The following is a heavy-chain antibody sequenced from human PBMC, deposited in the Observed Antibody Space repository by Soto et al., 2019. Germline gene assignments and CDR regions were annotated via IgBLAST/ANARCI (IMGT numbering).Heavy chain of an antibody. V-gene: IGHV4-61*02. CDR2: IYTSGST. Sequence: TLSLTCTVSGGSISIGDYYWSWIRQPAGKGLEWIGRIYTSGSTNYNPSLKSRVTMSVDTSKNQFSLKLSSVTAADTAVYYCARGIRVGVGVGYFDYWGQGTLVTVSS. CDR1: GGSISIGDYY. CDR3: ARGIRVGVGVGYFDY. J-gene: IGHJ4*02. D-gene: IGHD1-26*01.